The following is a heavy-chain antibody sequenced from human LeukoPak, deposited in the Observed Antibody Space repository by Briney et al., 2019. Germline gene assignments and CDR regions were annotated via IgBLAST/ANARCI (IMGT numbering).Heavy chain of an antibody. Sequence: SETLSLTCTVSGGSISGYYWSWIRQPAGKGLEWIGRIYTSGSTNYNPSLKSRVTITVDTSKNQFSLKLSSVTAADTAVYYCARDISGTSPDDAFDIWGQGTMVTVSS. CDR1: GGSISGYY. V-gene: IGHV4-4*07. CDR3: ARDISGTSPDDAFDI. CDR2: IYTSGST. D-gene: IGHD2-2*01. J-gene: IGHJ3*02.